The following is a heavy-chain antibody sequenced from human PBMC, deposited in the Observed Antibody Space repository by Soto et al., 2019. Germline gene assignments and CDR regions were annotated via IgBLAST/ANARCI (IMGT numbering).Heavy chain of an antibody. Sequence: SETLSLTCAVYGGSFSGYYWSWIRQPPGKGLEWIGEINHSGSTNYNPSLKSRVTISVDTSKNQFSQKLSSVTAADTAVYYCAREAGSSWYVDYWGQGTLVTVSS. V-gene: IGHV4-34*01. CDR1: GGSFSGYY. D-gene: IGHD6-13*01. CDR2: INHSGST. CDR3: AREAGSSWYVDY. J-gene: IGHJ4*02.